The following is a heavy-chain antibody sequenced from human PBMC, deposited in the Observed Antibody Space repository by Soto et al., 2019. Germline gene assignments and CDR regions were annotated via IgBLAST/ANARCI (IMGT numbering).Heavy chain of an antibody. CDR2: IYGDDDK. Sequence: QITLKESGPALVKPTQTLTLTCTFSVFSLTTSEVGVGWIRQPPGKPLEWLALIYGDDDKRYSASLRSRLTITKDTFKNQVVLTVTNMDPVDTSTYYCAYSLGASRLRNWFDPWGQGILVTVSS. CDR3: AYSLGASRLRNWFDP. CDR1: VFSLTTSEVG. J-gene: IGHJ5*02. V-gene: IGHV2-5*02. D-gene: IGHD3-10*01.